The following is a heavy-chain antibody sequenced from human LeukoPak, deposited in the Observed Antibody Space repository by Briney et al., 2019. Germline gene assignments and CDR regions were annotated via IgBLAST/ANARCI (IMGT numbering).Heavy chain of an antibody. CDR3: ARGFRGPNFDY. V-gene: IGHV4-38-2*01. Sequence: SETLSLTCAVSGYSISSGYYWGWIRQTPGKGLEWIGSIHHSGSTDCNPSLKSRVTISLDTSKNQFSLKLSSVTAADTAVYYCARGFRGPNFDYWGQGTLVTVSS. CDR1: GYSISSGYY. J-gene: IGHJ4*02. CDR2: IHHSGST. D-gene: IGHD3-10*01.